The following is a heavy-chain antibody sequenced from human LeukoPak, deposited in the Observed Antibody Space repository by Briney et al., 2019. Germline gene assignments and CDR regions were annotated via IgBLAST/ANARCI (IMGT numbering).Heavy chain of an antibody. CDR1: GGSFGGYY. D-gene: IGHD2-2*01. CDR3: ARGTRTFDP. CDR2: INHSGST. J-gene: IGHJ5*02. V-gene: IGHV4-34*01. Sequence: SETLSLTCAVYGGSFGGYYWSWIRQPPGKGLEWIGEINHSGSTNYNPSLKSRVTISVDTSKNQFSLKVSSVTAADTAVYYCARGTRTFDPWGQGTLVTVSS.